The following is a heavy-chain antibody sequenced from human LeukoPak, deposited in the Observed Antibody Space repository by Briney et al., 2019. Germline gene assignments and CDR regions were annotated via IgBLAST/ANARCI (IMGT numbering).Heavy chain of an antibody. Sequence: HPGGSLRLSCAASGFTFSSYGMHWVRQAPGKGLEWVAFIRYDGSNKYYADSVKGRFTISRDNSKNTLYLQMNSLRAEDTAVYYCAKDHSTTLMYYYDSNDAFDIWGQGTMVTVSS. CDR3: AKDHSTTLMYYYDSNDAFDI. V-gene: IGHV3-30*02. D-gene: IGHD3-22*01. CDR2: IRYDGSNK. J-gene: IGHJ3*02. CDR1: GFTFSSYG.